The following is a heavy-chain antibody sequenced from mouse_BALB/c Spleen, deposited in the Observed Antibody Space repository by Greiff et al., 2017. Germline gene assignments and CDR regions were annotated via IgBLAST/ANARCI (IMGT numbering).Heavy chain of an antibody. CDR2: IYPGSGST. J-gene: IGHJ1*01. CDR3: TGYYGSSSYWYFDV. CDR1: GYTFTSYW. D-gene: IGHD1-1*01. V-gene: IGHV1S22*01. Sequence: LQQPGSELVRPGASVKLSCKASGYTFTSYWMHWVKQRPGQGLEWIGNIYPGSGSTNYDEKFKSKATLTVDTSSSTAYMQLSSLTSEDSAVYYCTGYYGSSSYWYFDVWGAGTTVTVSS.